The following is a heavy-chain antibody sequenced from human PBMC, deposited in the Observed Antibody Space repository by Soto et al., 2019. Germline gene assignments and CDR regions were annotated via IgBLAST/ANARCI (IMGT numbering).Heavy chain of an antibody. Sequence: GASVKVSCKASGYTFTGYYMHWVRQAPGQGLEWMGWINPNSGGTNYTQKFQGRVTMTRDTSISTAYMELSRLRSDDTAVYYCARVVPAAMAVAGPLVPGWGQGTMVTVS. CDR2: INPNSGGT. CDR1: GYTFTGYY. CDR3: ARVVPAAMAVAGPLVPG. V-gene: IGHV1-2*02. D-gene: IGHD2-2*01. J-gene: IGHJ3*01.